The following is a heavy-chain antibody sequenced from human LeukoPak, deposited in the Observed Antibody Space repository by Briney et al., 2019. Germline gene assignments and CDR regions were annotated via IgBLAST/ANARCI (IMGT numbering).Heavy chain of an antibody. J-gene: IGHJ6*02. D-gene: IGHD1-14*01. CDR2: INPEGSEK. CDR3: ARLITSEAGRGMDV. CDR1: GLTFSSSW. Sequence: GGSLRLSCAVSGLTFSSSWMDWVRQAPGKGLEWVASINPEGSEKYSADSVKGRFTISRDNAQNSLYLQMSSLRVEDTALYYCARLITSEAGRGMDVWGQGTTVTVSS. V-gene: IGHV3-7*01.